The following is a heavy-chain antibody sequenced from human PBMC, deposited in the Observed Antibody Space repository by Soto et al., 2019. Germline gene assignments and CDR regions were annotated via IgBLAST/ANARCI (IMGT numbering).Heavy chain of an antibody. CDR3: ARDRMGYGSGSYGPHYYYYYGMDV. J-gene: IGHJ6*02. CDR2: IYCSGST. Sequence: PSETLSLTCTVSGGSISSGDYYWSWIRQPPGKGLEWIGYIYCSGSTYYNPSLKSRVTISVDTSKNQFSLKLSSVTAADTAVYYCARDRMGYGSGSYGPHYYYYYGMDVWRQGTTVTVSS. V-gene: IGHV4-30-4*01. D-gene: IGHD3-10*01. CDR1: GGSISSGDYY.